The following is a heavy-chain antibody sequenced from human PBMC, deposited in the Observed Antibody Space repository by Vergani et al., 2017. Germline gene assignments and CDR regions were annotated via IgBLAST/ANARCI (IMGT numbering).Heavy chain of an antibody. V-gene: IGHV3-30*02. J-gene: IGHJ4*02. Sequence: QVQLVESGGGVVQPGGSLRLSCAASGFTFSSYVMHWVRQAPGKGLEWVSFIRYDGSNKYYADSVKGRFTISRDNSKNTLYLQMNSLRAEDTAVYSCARPIGYCSSTRCLYDFDYWGQGTLVTVSS. CDR2: IRYDGSNK. CDR3: ARPIGYCSSTRCLYDFDY. CDR1: GFTFSSYV. D-gene: IGHD2-2*01.